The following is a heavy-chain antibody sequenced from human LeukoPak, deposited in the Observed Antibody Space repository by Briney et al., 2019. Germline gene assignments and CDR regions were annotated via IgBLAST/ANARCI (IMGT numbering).Heavy chain of an antibody. D-gene: IGHD4-17*01. CDR2: IWFDGSNK. CDR3: ARSLIDYGDYVGTYYFDY. Sequence: GGSLRLSCAASGFTFSNYGMHWVRQAPGKGLEWVAVIWFDGSNKYYADSVKGRFTISRDNSKNTLYLQMNSLRAEDTAVYYCARSLIDYGDYVGTYYFDYWGQGTLVTVSS. J-gene: IGHJ4*02. CDR1: GFTFSNYG. V-gene: IGHV3-33*01.